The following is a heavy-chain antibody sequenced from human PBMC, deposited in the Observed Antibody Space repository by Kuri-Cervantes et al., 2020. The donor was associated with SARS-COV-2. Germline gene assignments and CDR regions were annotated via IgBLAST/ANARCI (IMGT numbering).Heavy chain of an antibody. CDR2: ISSSGSTI. V-gene: IGHV3-48*03. D-gene: IGHD1-1*01. Sequence: GESLKISCAASGFTFSSYEMNWVRQAPGKGLEWVSYISSSGSTIYYADSVKGRFTISRDNAKNSLYLQMNSLRAEDTAVYYCARGGKNWNQNPYYYYYYMDVWGKGTTVTVSS. J-gene: IGHJ6*03. CDR3: ARGGKNWNQNPYYYYYYMDV. CDR1: GFTFSSYE.